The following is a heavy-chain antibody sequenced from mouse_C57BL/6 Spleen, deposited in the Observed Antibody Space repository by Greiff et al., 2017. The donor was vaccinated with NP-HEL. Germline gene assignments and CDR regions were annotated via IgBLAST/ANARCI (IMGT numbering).Heavy chain of an antibody. CDR2: IYPGSGST. J-gene: IGHJ2*01. Sequence: VQLQQSGAELVKPGASVKMSCKASGYTFTSYWITWVKQRPGQGLEWIGDIYPGSGSTNYNEKFKSKATLTVDTSSSTAYMQLSSLTSEDSAVYYCARGLDSSVLCDYWGQGTTLTVSS. V-gene: IGHV1-55*01. D-gene: IGHD3-2*02. CDR1: GYTFTSYW. CDR3: ARGLDSSVLCDY.